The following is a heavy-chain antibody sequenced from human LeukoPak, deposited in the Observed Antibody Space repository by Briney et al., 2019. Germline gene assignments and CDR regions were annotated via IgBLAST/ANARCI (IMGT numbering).Heavy chain of an antibody. J-gene: IGHJ4*02. Sequence: GGSLRLSCAASGFTFDDYAMHWVRQAPGKGLEWVSLISGDGGSTYYADSVKGRFTISRDNSKNSLYPQMNSLRTEDTALYYCAKDTAYYDSSGYDYWGQGTLVTVSS. CDR3: AKDTAYYDSSGYDY. D-gene: IGHD3-22*01. CDR2: ISGDGGST. CDR1: GFTFDDYA. V-gene: IGHV3-43*02.